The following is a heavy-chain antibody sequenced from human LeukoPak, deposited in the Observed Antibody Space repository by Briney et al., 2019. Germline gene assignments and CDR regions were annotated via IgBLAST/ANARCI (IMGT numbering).Heavy chain of an antibody. D-gene: IGHD3-22*01. CDR2: INSDGGTT. CDR1: GFTFSNYR. V-gene: IGHV3-74*01. J-gene: IGHJ5*02. CDR3: ARDDRGLNWFDP. Sequence: GGSLRLSCAASGFTFSNYRMHWVRQAPGKGLVWVSRINSDGGTTDYADSVKGRFTISRDNAKNTLYLQMNSLRAEDTAVYYCARDDRGLNWFDPWGQGTLVTVSS.